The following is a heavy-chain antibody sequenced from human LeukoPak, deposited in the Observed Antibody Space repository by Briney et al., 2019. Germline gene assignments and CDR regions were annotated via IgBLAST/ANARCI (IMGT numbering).Heavy chain of an antibody. Sequence: ASVKVSCKASGYTFTGYYMHWVRQAPGQGLEWMGWINPNSGGTNYAQKFQGRVTMTRDTTISTADMELSRRRSDDTAVYYCARERRRYSYGDGGMDVWGQGTTVTVSS. CDR2: INPNSGGT. J-gene: IGHJ6*02. CDR3: ARERRRYSYGDGGMDV. CDR1: GYTFTGYY. D-gene: IGHD5-18*01. V-gene: IGHV1-2*02.